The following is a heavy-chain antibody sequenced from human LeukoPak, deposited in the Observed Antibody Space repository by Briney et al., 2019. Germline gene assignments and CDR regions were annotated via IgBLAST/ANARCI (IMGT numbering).Heavy chain of an antibody. CDR3: AELGITMIGGV. V-gene: IGHV3-48*04. D-gene: IGHD3-10*02. Sequence: GGSLRLSCAASGFTFSTYSMNWVRQAPGKGLEWVSCISHISSSSGNIFYADSMKGRFTISRDNAKNSLYLQMNSLRAEDTAVYYCAELGITMIGGVWGKGTTVTISS. J-gene: IGHJ6*04. CDR2: ISSSSGNI. CDR1: GFTFSTYS.